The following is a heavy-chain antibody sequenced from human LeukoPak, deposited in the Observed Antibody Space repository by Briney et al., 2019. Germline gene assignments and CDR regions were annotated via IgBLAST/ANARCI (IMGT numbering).Heavy chain of an antibody. CDR1: GGSISSYY. J-gene: IGHJ4*02. CDR2: IYYSGST. D-gene: IGHD2-2*01. V-gene: IGHV4-59*01. CDR3: AAAIYCSSTSCYPSDY. Sequence: SETLPLTCTVSGGSISSYYWSWIRQPPGKGLEWIGYIYYSGSTNYNPSLKSRVTISVDTSKNQFSLKLSSVTAADTAVYYCAAAIYCSSTSCYPSDYWGQGTLVTVSS.